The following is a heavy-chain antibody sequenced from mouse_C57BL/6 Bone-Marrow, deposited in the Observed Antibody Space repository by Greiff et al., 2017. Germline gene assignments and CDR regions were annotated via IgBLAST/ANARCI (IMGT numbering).Heavy chain of an antibody. V-gene: IGHV1-69*01. D-gene: IGHD1-1*01. CDR2: IDPSDSYT. CDR3: ARGGGYSNGSSWYFDF. CDR1: GYTFTSYW. Sequence: VQLQQPGAELVMPGASVTLSCKASGYTFTSYWMHWVKQRPGQGLEWIGEIDPSDSYTNYNQKFTGKSTLTVDKSSSTAYMQLSSLTSEDSAVYYCARGGGYSNGSSWYFDFWGTGTTVTVSS. J-gene: IGHJ1*03.